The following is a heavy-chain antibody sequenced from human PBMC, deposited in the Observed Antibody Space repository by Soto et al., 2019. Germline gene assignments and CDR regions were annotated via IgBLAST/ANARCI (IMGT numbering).Heavy chain of an antibody. Sequence: QVQLVLSGAELKKPGASVKVSCKASGYTFTSYGISWVRQAPGQGLEWMGWISAYNGNTNYAQKLQGRVTMTTDTSTSTAYMELRSLRSDDTAVYYCAREVYSSRWYPNCFDYWGQGTLVTVSS. CDR1: GYTFTSYG. CDR2: ISAYNGNT. D-gene: IGHD6-13*01. V-gene: IGHV1-18*01. J-gene: IGHJ4*02. CDR3: AREVYSSRWYPNCFDY.